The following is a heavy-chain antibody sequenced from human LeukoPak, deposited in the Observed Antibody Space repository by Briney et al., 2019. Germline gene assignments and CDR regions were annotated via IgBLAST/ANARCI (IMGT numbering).Heavy chain of an antibody. Sequence: GASVKVSCKASGGTFSSYAISWVRQAPGQGLEWMGGIIPIFGTANYAQKFQGRVTITRDTSASTAYMELSSLRSEDTAVYYCARGNPRLDAFDIWGQGTMVTVSS. CDR2: IIPIFGTA. CDR1: GGTFSSYA. CDR3: ARGNPRLDAFDI. V-gene: IGHV1-69*05. D-gene: IGHD6-19*01. J-gene: IGHJ3*02.